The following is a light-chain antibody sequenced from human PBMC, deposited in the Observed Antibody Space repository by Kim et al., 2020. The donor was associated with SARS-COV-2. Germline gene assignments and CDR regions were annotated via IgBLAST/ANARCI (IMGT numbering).Light chain of an antibody. CDR3: ATWDDSLTGFV. CDR2: DGN. V-gene: IGLV1-44*01. J-gene: IGLJ1*01. Sequence: QSVLTQPASASATPGQRVTISCSGSSANIGINVVNWYQQLPGTAPKLLIYDGNKRPSGVPDRFSGSKSGTSASLAISGLQSEDEADYFCATWDDSLTGFVLGTGTKVTVL. CDR1: SANIGINV.